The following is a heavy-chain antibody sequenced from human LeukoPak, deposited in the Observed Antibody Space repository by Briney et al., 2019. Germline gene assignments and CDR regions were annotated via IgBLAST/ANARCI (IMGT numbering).Heavy chain of an antibody. CDR2: ISWNSGSI. CDR3: AKDLTPYYYDSSGYYGWDAFDI. V-gene: IGHV3-9*03. D-gene: IGHD3-22*01. Sequence: GGSLRLSCAASGFTFDDYAMHWVRQAPGKGLEWVSGISWNSGSIGYADSVKGRFTISRDNAKNSLYLQMNSLRAEDMALYYCAKDLTPYYYDSSGYYGWDAFDIWGQGTMVTVSS. CDR1: GFTFDDYA. J-gene: IGHJ3*02.